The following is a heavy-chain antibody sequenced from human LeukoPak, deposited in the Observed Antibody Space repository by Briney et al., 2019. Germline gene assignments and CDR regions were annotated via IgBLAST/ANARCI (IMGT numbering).Heavy chain of an antibody. CDR2: IRPDGSDD. Sequence: GGSLRLSCAASGFTFSDDLMSWGREAPGEGLWSVASIRPDGSDDYYMDSFKGRFTISRDNAANSLYLQMSSLRAEDTAVYNCARLMGGVTTYDYWGQGTLVTVSS. V-gene: IGHV3-7*01. D-gene: IGHD4-11*01. J-gene: IGHJ4*02. CDR1: GFTFSDDL. CDR3: ARLMGGVTTYDY.